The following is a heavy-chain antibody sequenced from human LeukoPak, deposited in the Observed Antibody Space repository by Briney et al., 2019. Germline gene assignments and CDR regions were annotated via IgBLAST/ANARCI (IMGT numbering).Heavy chain of an antibody. CDR2: IIPIFGTA. D-gene: IGHD5-12*01. CDR1: GGTFSSYA. J-gene: IGHJ3*02. V-gene: IGHV1-69*06. CDR3: ARDIVATGAFDAFDI. Sequence: SVKVSCKASGGTFSSYAISWVRQAPGQGLEWMGGIIPIFGTANYAQKFQGRVTITADKSTSTAYMELSSLRSEDTAVYYCARDIVATGAFDAFDIWGQGTMVTVSS.